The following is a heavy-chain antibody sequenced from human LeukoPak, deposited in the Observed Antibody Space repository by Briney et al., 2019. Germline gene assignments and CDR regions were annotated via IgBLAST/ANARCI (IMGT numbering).Heavy chain of an antibody. CDR3: ARVVGALNRFDP. CDR1: GYTFSAYY. CDR2: INPHRGGR. Sequence: ASVKVSCKASGYTFSAYYIHGVRQAPGQGLEWMGWINPHRGGRKYAEKFQGRVTMTSDTSISTAYMELSRLRSDDTAVYYCARVVGALNRFDPWGQGTLVTVSS. D-gene: IGHD3-3*01. J-gene: IGHJ5*02. V-gene: IGHV1-2*02.